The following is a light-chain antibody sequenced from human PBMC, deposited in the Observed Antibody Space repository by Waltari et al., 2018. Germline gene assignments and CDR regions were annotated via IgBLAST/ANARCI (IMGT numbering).Light chain of an antibody. V-gene: IGKV3-20*01. CDR2: DAS. J-gene: IGKJ1*01. Sequence: EIVLTQSPGTLSLSPGERATLSGRARQSVSRALRTLAWYQQKPGQAPRLLIYDASTRATGIPDRFSGSGSGTDFTLTISRLEPDDFAVYYCQRYGTLPATFGQGTKVEIK. CDR1: QSVSRALRT. CDR3: QRYGTLPAT.